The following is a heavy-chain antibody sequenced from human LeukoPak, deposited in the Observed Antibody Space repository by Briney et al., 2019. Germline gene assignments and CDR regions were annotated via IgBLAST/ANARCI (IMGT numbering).Heavy chain of an antibody. V-gene: IGHV4-59*01. J-gene: IGHJ6*03. CDR3: ATYGGDSVSYYYHMDV. D-gene: IGHD2-21*02. CDR1: GGSISSYY. CDR2: IYYSGST. Sequence: SETLSLTCTVSGGSISSYYWSWIRQPPGKGLEWIGYIYYSGSTNYNPSLKSRLTISVDTSKNQFSLKLSSVTAADTAVYYCATYGGDSVSYYYHMDVWGTGTAVTVSS.